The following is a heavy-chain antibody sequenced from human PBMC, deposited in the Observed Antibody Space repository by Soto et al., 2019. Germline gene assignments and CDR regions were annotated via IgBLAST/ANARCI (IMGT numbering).Heavy chain of an antibody. D-gene: IGHD2-15*01. V-gene: IGHV4-30-2*05. CDR3: ASFRCSGGSCALSP. J-gene: IGHJ5*02. Sequence: SETLSLTCAVSGGSISSGGYSWSWIRQPPGKGLEWIGYIYYSGSTYYNPSLKSRVTISVDTSKNQFSLKLSSVTAADTAVYYCASFRCSGGSCALSPWGQGTLVTVSS. CDR1: GGSISSGGYS. CDR2: IYYSGST.